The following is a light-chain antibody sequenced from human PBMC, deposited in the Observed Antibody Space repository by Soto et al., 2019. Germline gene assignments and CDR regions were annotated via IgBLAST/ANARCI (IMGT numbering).Light chain of an antibody. CDR3: XQXXNWPSIT. Sequence: PGERATLSCRASQSVSSYLAWYQQKPGQAPRLLIYDASNRATGXXXXXSGSGSGTXFTXTISSLEPADFAVYYCXQXXNWPSITFGQGTRLEIK. V-gene: IGKV3-11*01. CDR1: QSVSSY. CDR2: DAS. J-gene: IGKJ5*01.